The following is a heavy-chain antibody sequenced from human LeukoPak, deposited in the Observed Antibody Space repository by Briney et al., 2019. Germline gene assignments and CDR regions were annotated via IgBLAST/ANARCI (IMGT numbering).Heavy chain of an antibody. CDR3: ARHKSRGSYRTPRSNYYYVDV. D-gene: IGHD3-10*01. V-gene: IGHV4-34*01. Sequence: SETLSLTCAVYGGSFSGYYWSWIRQPPGKGLEWIGEINHSGSTNYNPSLKSRVTISVDTSKNQFSLKLSSVTAADTAVYYCARHKSRGSYRTPRSNYYYVDVWGKGTTVTVSS. CDR2: INHSGST. CDR1: GGSFSGYY. J-gene: IGHJ6*03.